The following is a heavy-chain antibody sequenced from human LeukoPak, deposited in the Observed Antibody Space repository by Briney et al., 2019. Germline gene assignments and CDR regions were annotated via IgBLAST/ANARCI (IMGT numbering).Heavy chain of an antibody. CDR2: IDPSGERA. D-gene: IGHD3-10*01. Sequence: GASVKVSCKASGYTFTTYYIHWVRQAPGQGLEWMGIIDPSGERASYARKFRGRVTMTRDALTSTVYVELNSLRSEDTAMYYCTRSSSVTMVRDADKFDIWGQGTTVTVSS. V-gene: IGHV1-46*01. CDR3: TRSSSVTMVRDADKFDI. J-gene: IGHJ3*02. CDR1: GYTFTTYY.